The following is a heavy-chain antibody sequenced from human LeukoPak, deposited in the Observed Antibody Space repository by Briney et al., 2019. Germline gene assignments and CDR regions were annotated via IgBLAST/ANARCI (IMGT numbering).Heavy chain of an antibody. D-gene: IGHD3-10*01. CDR1: GFTFSSYV. V-gene: IGHV3-33*01. J-gene: IGHJ6*02. CDR3: ARVSSGSYYNPLYYYYGMDV. CDR2: IWYDGSNK. Sequence: GGSLRLSCAASGFTFSSYVMHWVRQAPGKGLEWVAVIWYDGSNKYYADSVKGRFTISRDNSKNTLYLQMNSLRAEDTAVYYCARVSSGSYYNPLYYYYGMDVWGQGTTVTVSS.